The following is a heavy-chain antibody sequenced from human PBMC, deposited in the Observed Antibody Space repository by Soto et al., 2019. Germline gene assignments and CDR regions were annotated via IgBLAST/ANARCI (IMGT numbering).Heavy chain of an antibody. CDR2: IYYRGSA. CDR1: VGSISSSSYY. CDR3: ARRGEYYDFWSGPRDSYYYYYMDV. D-gene: IGHD3-3*01. Sequence: SETLSLTCTVSVGSISSSSYYWGWIRQPPGKGREGIGSIYYRGSAYYNPSLKSRVPISVDTSKNPFSLKMSSVTAADTAVYSCARRGEYYDFWSGPRDSYYYYYMDVWGKGTTVTVSS. V-gene: IGHV4-39*07. J-gene: IGHJ6*03.